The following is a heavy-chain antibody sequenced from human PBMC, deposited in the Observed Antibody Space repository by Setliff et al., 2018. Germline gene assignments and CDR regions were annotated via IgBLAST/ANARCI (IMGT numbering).Heavy chain of an antibody. J-gene: IGHJ3*01. CDR3: VRDGLTMIVFDAFDV. V-gene: IGHV1-69*11. CDR1: GGTFSNSA. Sequence: SVKVSCKASGGTFSNSALSWVRQAPGQGLEWVGRIIPVLATLNYAEKFHGRVTITADESTSTAYLELSGLTSEDTAVYYCVRDGLTMIVFDAFDVWGQGTMGTVS. D-gene: IGHD3-22*01. CDR2: IIPVLATL.